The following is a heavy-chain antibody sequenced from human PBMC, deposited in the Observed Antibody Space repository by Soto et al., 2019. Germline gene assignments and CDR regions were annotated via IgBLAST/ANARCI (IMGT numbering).Heavy chain of an antibody. V-gene: IGHV3-23*01. CDR2: ISGSGGST. J-gene: IGHJ4*02. CDR3: AKVNKGVLWFGELDNFDY. CDR1: GFTFSSYA. Sequence: GGSLRLSCAASGFTFSSYAMSWVRQAPGKGLEWVSAISGSGGSTYYADSVKGRFTISRDNSKNTLYLQMNSLRAEDTAVYYCAKVNKGVLWFGELDNFDYWGQGTLVTVSS. D-gene: IGHD3-10*01.